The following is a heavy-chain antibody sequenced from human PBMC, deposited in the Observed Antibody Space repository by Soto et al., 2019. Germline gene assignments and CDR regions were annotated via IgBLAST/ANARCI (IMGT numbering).Heavy chain of an antibody. J-gene: IGHJ4*02. CDR1: GFTFSSYG. D-gene: IGHD6-6*01. Sequence: PGGSLRLSCAASGFTFSSYGMHWVRQAPGKGLEWVAVIWYDGSNKYYADSVKGRFTISRDNSKNTLYLQMNSLRAEDTAVYYCARASGGIAARQDYWGQGTLVTVSS. CDR2: IWYDGSNK. V-gene: IGHV3-33*01. CDR3: ARASGGIAARQDY.